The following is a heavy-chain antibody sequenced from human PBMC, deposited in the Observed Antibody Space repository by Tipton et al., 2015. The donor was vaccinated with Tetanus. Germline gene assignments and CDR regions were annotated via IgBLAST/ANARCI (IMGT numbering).Heavy chain of an antibody. CDR2: VYHSGTT. V-gene: IGHV4-30-2*01. D-gene: IGHD2-8*01. Sequence: LRLSCIVSGGSISSGGYSWGWIRQPPGKGLEWVGYVYHSGTTYYHPSLKSRITISVDKSKNQFSLDLTSVTAADTAGYYCARKPTKTPQASFDPWGQGPLVTVSS. CDR1: GGSISSGGYS. J-gene: IGHJ5*02. CDR3: ARKPTKTPQASFDP.